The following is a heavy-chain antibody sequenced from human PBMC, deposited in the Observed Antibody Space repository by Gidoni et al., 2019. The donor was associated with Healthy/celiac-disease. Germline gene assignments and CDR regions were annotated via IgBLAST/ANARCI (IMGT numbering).Heavy chain of an antibody. V-gene: IGHV1-69-2*01. Sequence: EVQLVQSGAEVKKPGATVKISCKVSGYTCTDYYMHWVQQAPGKGLEWMGLVDPEDGETIYAEKFQGRVTITADTSTDTAYMELSSLRSEDTAVYYCATGRFGKGSGWSSTTDVFDYWGQGTLVTVSS. CDR2: VDPEDGET. CDR3: ATGRFGKGSGWSSTTDVFDY. D-gene: IGHD6-19*01. J-gene: IGHJ4*02. CDR1: GYTCTDYY.